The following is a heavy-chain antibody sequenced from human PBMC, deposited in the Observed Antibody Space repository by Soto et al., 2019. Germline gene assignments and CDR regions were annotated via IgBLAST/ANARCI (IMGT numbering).Heavy chain of an antibody. Sequence: RGESLKISCKGSEYSFASYWIAWVRQRPGKGLEWMGRIFPSDSDTRYSPSFEGQVTISADKSTSTAFLQWSSLKASDTAKYYCARRPEGQQREDFDHWGQGTLVTVSS. CDR1: EYSFASYW. V-gene: IGHV5-51*01. D-gene: IGHD5-18*01. CDR3: ARRPEGQQREDFDH. J-gene: IGHJ4*02. CDR2: IFPSDSDT.